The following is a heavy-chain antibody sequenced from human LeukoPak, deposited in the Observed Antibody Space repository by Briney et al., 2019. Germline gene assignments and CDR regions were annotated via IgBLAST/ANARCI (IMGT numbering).Heavy chain of an antibody. CDR3: AREVVAAAGTVDY. J-gene: IGHJ4*02. D-gene: IGHD6-13*01. Sequence: SETLSLTCAVSGDSISNYYWSWIRQPPGKGLEWIGYIYYSGSTNYNPSLKSRVTISVDTSKNQFSLKLSSVTAADTAVYYCAREVVAAAGTVDYWSQGALVIVSS. CDR1: GDSISNYY. V-gene: IGHV4-59*01. CDR2: IYYSGST.